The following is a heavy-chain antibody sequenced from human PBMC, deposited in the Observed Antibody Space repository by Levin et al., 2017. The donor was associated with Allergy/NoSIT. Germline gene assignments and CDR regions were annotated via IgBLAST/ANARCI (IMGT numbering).Heavy chain of an antibody. Sequence: GSLRLSCAVYGGSFSGYYWSWIRQPPGKGLEWIGEINHSGSTNYNPSLKSRVTISVDTSKNQFSLKLSSVTAADTAVYYCARAGWLSEKNLDYWGQGTLVTVSS. J-gene: IGHJ4*02. V-gene: IGHV4-34*01. CDR1: GGSFSGYY. D-gene: IGHD5-12*01. CDR3: ARAGWLSEKNLDY. CDR2: INHSGST.